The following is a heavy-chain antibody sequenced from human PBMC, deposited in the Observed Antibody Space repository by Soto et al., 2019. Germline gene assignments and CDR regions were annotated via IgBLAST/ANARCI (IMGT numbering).Heavy chain of an antibody. V-gene: IGHV5-51*01. J-gene: IGHJ6*02. Sequence: GGSLKISCRGSGYTFTDYWIGWGRQLPWKGLEWMGIIYPGDSDTKYNPSFQGQVTISADKSITTTYLRWTSVKASDSAIYYCAASLFYYGMDVWGQGTTVTSP. CDR2: IYPGDSDT. CDR3: AASLFYYGMDV. CDR1: GYTFTDYW.